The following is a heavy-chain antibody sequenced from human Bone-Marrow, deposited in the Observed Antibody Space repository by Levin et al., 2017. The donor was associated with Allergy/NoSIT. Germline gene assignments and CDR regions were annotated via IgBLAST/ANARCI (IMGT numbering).Heavy chain of an antibody. V-gene: IGHV5-51*01. Sequence: GESLKISCKGSGYSFSSYWIGWVRQMPGKGLEWMGIIYPSDSNTTYSPSFQAQVTISADKSISTAYLQWNSLKASDTAMYYCARQGREGWERSLDGFDPWGQGTLVTVSS. CDR1: GYSFSSYW. D-gene: IGHD4-23*01. CDR3: ARQGREGWERSLDGFDP. CDR2: IYPSDSNT. J-gene: IGHJ5*02.